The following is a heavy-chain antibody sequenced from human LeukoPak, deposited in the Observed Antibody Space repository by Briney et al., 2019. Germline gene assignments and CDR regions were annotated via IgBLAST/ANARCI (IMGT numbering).Heavy chain of an antibody. J-gene: IGHJ4*02. D-gene: IGHD6-13*01. CDR3: ARERGFTAGVGGFDF. Sequence: GGSLRLSCAASGFTLTSFVMHWVRQAPGNGLEWVALITDDGRDKDYADSVKGRFTISREISKNTLYLQMNSLRAEDTAVYYCARERGFTAGVGGFDFWGQGTLVTVSS. V-gene: IGHV3-30*01. CDR1: GFTLTSFV. CDR2: ITDDGRDK.